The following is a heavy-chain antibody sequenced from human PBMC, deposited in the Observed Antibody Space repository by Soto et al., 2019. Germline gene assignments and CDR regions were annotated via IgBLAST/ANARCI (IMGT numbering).Heavy chain of an antibody. J-gene: IGHJ6*02. D-gene: IGHD3-3*01. CDR2: INPSGGST. CDR1: GYTFTSYY. Sequence: AASVKVSCKASGYTFTSYYMHWVRQAPGQGLEWMGIINPSGGSTSYAQKFQGRVTMTRDTSTSTVYMELSSLRSEDTAVYYCARGRLVEWLRNYYYYGLDVWGQGTTVTVSS. V-gene: IGHV1-46*01. CDR3: ARGRLVEWLRNYYYYGLDV.